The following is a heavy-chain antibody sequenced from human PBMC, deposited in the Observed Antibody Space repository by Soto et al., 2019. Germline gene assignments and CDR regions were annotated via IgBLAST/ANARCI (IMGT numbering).Heavy chain of an antibody. J-gene: IGHJ4*02. Sequence: QVQLQESGPGLVKPSETLSPTCTVSGGSISSYYWSWIRQPAGKGLEWIGRIYTSGSTNYNPSLKSRVTMSVDTSKNQFSLKLSSVTAADTAVYYCARDSTSGSYGYFDYWGQGTLVTVSS. CDR1: GGSISSYY. CDR3: ARDSTSGSYGYFDY. CDR2: IYTSGST. V-gene: IGHV4-4*07. D-gene: IGHD1-26*01.